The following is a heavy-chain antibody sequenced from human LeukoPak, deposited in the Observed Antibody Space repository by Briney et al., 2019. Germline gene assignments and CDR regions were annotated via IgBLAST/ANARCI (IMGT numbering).Heavy chain of an antibody. J-gene: IGHJ4*02. CDR3: ARARNDYGDYVFDY. CDR1: GFTFSSYA. Sequence: GGSLRLSCAASGFTFSSYAMSWVRQAPGKGLGWVSAISGSGGSTYYADSVKGRFTISRDNSKNTLYLQMNSLRAEDTAVYYCARARNDYGDYVFDYWGQGTLVTVSS. V-gene: IGHV3-23*01. D-gene: IGHD4-17*01. CDR2: ISGSGGST.